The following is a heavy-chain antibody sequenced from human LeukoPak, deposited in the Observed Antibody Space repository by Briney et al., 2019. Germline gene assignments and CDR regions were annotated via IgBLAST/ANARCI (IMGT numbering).Heavy chain of an antibody. D-gene: IGHD6-13*01. CDR3: ARTAAAPDY. CDR2: INHSGST. CDR1: GGSFSGYY. V-gene: IGHV4-34*01. J-gene: IGHJ4*02. Sequence: SETLSLTCAVYGGSFSGYYWIWIRQPPGKGLEWIGEINHSGSTNYNPSLKSRVTISVDTSKNQFSLKLSSVTAADTAVYYCARTAAAPDYWGQGTLVTVSS.